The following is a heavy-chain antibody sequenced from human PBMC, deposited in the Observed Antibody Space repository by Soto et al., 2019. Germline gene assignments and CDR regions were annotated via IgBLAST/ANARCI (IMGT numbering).Heavy chain of an antibody. CDR2: IHDSGST. D-gene: IGHD5-12*01. J-gene: IGHJ5*02. V-gene: IGHV4-4*01. CDR1: GASIGTSNW. CDR3: ARDPVDGYAFFDS. Sequence: PSETLSLTCAVSGASIGTSNWWSWVRQSPGKWLEWIGEIHDSGSTKYNPSLKSRVTISLDKSKNQFSLNVSSVTAADTAVYWCARDPVDGYAFFDSWGQGALVTVS.